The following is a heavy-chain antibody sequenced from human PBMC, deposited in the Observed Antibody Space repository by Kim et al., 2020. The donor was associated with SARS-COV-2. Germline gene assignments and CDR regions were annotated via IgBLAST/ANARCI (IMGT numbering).Heavy chain of an antibody. CDR1: GGSISSYY. J-gene: IGHJ6*02. CDR3: ARLGGGPSYGMDV. Sequence: SETLSLTCTVSGGSISSYYWSWIRQPPGKGLEWIGYIYYSGSTNYNPSLKSRVTISVDTSKNQFSLKLSSVTAADTAVYYCARLGGGPSYGMDVWGQGTTVTVSS. CDR2: IYYSGST. V-gene: IGHV4-59*13. D-gene: IGHD3-16*01.